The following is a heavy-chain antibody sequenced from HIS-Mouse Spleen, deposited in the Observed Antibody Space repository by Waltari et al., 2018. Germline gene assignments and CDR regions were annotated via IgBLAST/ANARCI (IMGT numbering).Heavy chain of an antibody. CDR3: ARDYGDNWFDP. D-gene: IGHD4-17*01. Sequence: QLQLRESGPGLVKPSETLSLTCTVSGGSISSSSYYWGWIRQPPGKGLEWIGSIYYSGSTSYNPSLKSRVTISVDTSKNQFSLKLSSVTAADTAVYYCARDYGDNWFDPWGQGTLVTVSS. V-gene: IGHV4-39*07. CDR2: IYYSGST. J-gene: IGHJ5*02. CDR1: GGSISSSSYY.